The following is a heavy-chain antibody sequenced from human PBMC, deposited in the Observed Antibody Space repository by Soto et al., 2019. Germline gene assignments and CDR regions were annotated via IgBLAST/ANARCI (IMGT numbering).Heavy chain of an antibody. Sequence: QVQLVQSGTEVKKPGASVKVSCKASGYTFTSYGIHWVRQTPGQRLEWMGWINAANGDTKYSPNFQGRGTISRDTSASTAYMALSSLRSEDRAVYYCVRRHVSATGIDWFHPWGQGTLVTVSS. CDR3: VRRHVSATGIDWFHP. CDR2: INAANGDT. J-gene: IGHJ5*02. V-gene: IGHV1-3*01. CDR1: GYTFTSYG. D-gene: IGHD6-13*01.